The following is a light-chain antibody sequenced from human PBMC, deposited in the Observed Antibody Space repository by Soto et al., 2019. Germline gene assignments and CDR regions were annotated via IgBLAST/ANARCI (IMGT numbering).Light chain of an antibody. J-gene: IGKJ4*01. Sequence: IQLTQSPSSLSASVGDRVTITCRASQGIRNYLAWYQQKPGKAPNLLIYLASTLQGGVPSRFSGSGSGIDFSLTISSLQPEDVATYYCQYLNSFPLTFGGGTKVELK. CDR2: LAS. CDR1: QGIRNY. CDR3: QYLNSFPLT. V-gene: IGKV1-9*01.